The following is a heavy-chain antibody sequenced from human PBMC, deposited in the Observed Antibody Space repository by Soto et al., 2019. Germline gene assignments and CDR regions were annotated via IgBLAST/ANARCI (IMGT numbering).Heavy chain of an antibody. J-gene: IGHJ4*02. Sequence: ASVKVSCKASGYTFTGYYMHWVRQAPGQGLEWMGWINPNSGGTNYAQKFQGRVTMTRDTSTSTDYMELSRLRSDDTAVYYCEREYIAAAGIDYWGQRSLVTVSS. CDR3: EREYIAAAGIDY. D-gene: IGHD6-13*01. CDR1: GYTFTGYY. V-gene: IGHV1-2*02. CDR2: INPNSGGT.